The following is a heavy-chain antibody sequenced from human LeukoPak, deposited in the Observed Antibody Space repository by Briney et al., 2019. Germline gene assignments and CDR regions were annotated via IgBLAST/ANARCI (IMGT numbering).Heavy chain of an antibody. Sequence: ASVKVSCKASGYTFTGYYMHWVRQAPGQGLKWMGWINPNSGGTNYAQKFQGRVTMTRDTSISTAYMELSRLRSDDTAVYYCARVTFGGVIAAAYWGQGTLVTVSS. CDR3: ARVTFGGVIAAAY. CDR1: GYTFTGYY. J-gene: IGHJ4*02. D-gene: IGHD3-16*02. V-gene: IGHV1-2*02. CDR2: INPNSGGT.